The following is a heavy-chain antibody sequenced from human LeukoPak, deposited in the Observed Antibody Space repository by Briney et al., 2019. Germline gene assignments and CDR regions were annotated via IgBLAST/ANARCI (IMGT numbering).Heavy chain of an antibody. CDR2: IISNGGST. Sequence: GGSLRLSCSASGVTFSSYAMHWGRHAPGQGLELVSAIISNGGSTYYADPAMESLTISRDNSKNMLYLQMSSLRAENTAVYYCVTDQSLRTGIVGATPQVFDYWGQGTLVTVSS. V-gene: IGHV3-64D*06. CDR3: VTDQSLRTGIVGATPQVFDY. J-gene: IGHJ4*02. D-gene: IGHD1-26*01. CDR1: GVTFSSYA.